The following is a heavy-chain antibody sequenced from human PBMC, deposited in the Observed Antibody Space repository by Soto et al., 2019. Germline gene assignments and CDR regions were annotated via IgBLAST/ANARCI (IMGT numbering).Heavy chain of an antibody. CDR3: VSRDGYNYFDY. CDR1: GFTFSSYA. D-gene: IGHD5-12*01. Sequence: WGSLRLSCSASGFTFSSYAMHWVRQAPGKGLEYVSAISSNGGSTYYADSVKGRFTISRDNSKNTLYLQMSSLRAEDTAVYYCVSRDGYNYFDYWGQGTLVTVSS. CDR2: ISSNGGST. J-gene: IGHJ4*02. V-gene: IGHV3-64D*09.